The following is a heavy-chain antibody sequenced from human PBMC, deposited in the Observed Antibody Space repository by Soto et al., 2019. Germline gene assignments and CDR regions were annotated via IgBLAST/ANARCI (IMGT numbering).Heavy chain of an antibody. J-gene: IGHJ4*02. CDR3: ATLRFLEWLPSDY. Sequence: GGSLRLSCAASGFTFSSYWMSWVRQAPGKGLEWVANIKQDGSEKYYVDSVKGRFTISRDNAKNSLYLQMNSLRAEDTAVYYCATLRFLEWLPSDYWGQGTLVTVSS. CDR2: IKQDGSEK. D-gene: IGHD3-3*01. CDR1: GFTFSSYW. V-gene: IGHV3-7*01.